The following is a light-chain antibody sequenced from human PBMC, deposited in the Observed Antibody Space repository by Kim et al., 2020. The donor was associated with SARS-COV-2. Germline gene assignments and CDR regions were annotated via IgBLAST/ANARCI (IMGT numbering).Light chain of an antibody. V-gene: IGKV1-17*01. CDR3: LQHKDYPLT. J-gene: IGKJ4*01. CDR2: GAS. CDR1: IITD. Sequence: IITDLGWYQQKPGKAPKRLIYGASSLQSGVPSRFSGSGSGTEFTLTISSLQPEDFATYYCLQHKDYPLTFGGGTKVDIK.